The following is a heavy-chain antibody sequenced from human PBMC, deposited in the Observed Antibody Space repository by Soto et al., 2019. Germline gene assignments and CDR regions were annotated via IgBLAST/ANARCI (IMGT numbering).Heavy chain of an antibody. V-gene: IGHV3-11*06. J-gene: IGHJ6*02. Sequence: GGSLRLSCAASGFTFSDYYMSWIRQAPGKGLEWVSYISSSSSYTNYADSVKGRFTISRDNAKNSLYLQMNSLRAEDTAVYYCAREDIVVVPASHRVDYYGMDVWGQGTTVTVSS. CDR2: ISSSSSYT. CDR1: GFTFSDYY. D-gene: IGHD2-2*01. CDR3: AREDIVVVPASHRVDYYGMDV.